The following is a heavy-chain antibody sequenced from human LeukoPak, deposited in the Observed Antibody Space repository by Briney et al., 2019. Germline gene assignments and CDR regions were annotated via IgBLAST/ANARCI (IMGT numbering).Heavy chain of an antibody. CDR1: GGSFSSYY. CDR3: ARFHGGPSGWYVLWYFDL. V-gene: IGHV4-4*09. CDR2: IYNSEST. J-gene: IGHJ2*01. D-gene: IGHD6-19*01. Sequence: SETLSLTCTVSGGSFSSYYWSWIRQPPGKGLEWIGYIYNSESTNYNSSLKSRVTMSVDTSKNQFFLKLSSVTAADTAVYYCARFHGGPSGWYVLWYFDLWGRGTLVTVSS.